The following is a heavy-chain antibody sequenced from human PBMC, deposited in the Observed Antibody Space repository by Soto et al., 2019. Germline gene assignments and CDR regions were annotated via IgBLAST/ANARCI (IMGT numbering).Heavy chain of an antibody. D-gene: IGHD5-12*01. V-gene: IGHV3-15*07. CDR3: TTGRGGSAYVPGAY. Sequence: GGSLRLSCAASGFSFTSAWINWVRQIPGKGLEWVGRIKTNIDGGATDYSAPVKGRFTISRDDSKDTVYLQMNSLKTEDTAVYYCTTGRGGSAYVPGAYWGQGALVTVSS. CDR2: IKTNIDGGAT. J-gene: IGHJ4*02. CDR1: GFSFTSAW.